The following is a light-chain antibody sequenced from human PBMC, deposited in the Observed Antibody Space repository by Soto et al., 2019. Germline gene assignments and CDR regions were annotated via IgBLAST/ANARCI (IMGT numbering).Light chain of an antibody. CDR1: QSISTY. J-gene: IGKJ1*01. Sequence: DIQMTQSPSSLSASVGDRVTITCRASQSISTYLSWYQQKPGKAPSLLIYAASPLQSGVPSRFSGSGSGTDFTLTISSLQPEDFATYYCQQSYTVPTWTFGQGTKVEIK. V-gene: IGKV1-39*01. CDR3: QQSYTVPTWT. CDR2: AAS.